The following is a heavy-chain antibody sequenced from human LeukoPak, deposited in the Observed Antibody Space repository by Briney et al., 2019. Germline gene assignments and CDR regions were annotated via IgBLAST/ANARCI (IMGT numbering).Heavy chain of an antibody. CDR1: GYTLTELS. CDR2: FDPEDGET. D-gene: IGHD6-13*01. CDR3: ARGSSSWEKNNYYYYYMDV. Sequence: ASVKVSCKVSGYTLTELSMHWVRQAPGKGLEWMGGFDPEDGETIYAQKFQGRVTMTEDTSTDTAYMELSSLRSEDTAVYYCARGSSSWEKNNYYYYYMDVWGKGTTVTVSS. V-gene: IGHV1-24*01. J-gene: IGHJ6*03.